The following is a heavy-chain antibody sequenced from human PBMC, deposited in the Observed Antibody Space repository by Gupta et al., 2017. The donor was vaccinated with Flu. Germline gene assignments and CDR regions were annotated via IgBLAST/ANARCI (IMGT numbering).Heavy chain of an antibody. J-gene: IGHJ5*02. D-gene: IGHD1-1*01. Sequence: QVQLQQSGPGLVKPSQTLSLTCAISGDSVSGTSAAWIWIRQSPSRGLEWLGRTYYSSKWNNDYAVSVKSRITINPDTSKNQFSLQLNSVTPEDTAVYYCARFVWKDGKGFDPWGQGTLVTVSS. CDR1: GDSVSGTSAA. CDR2: TYYSSKWNN. V-gene: IGHV6-1*01. CDR3: ARFVWKDGKGFDP.